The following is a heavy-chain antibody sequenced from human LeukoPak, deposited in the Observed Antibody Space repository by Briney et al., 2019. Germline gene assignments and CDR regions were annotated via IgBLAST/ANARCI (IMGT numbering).Heavy chain of an antibody. CDR1: GFTFSSYD. D-gene: IGHD3-16*01. CDR3: ARDLAQGAFDI. CDR2: IGTAGDT. J-gene: IGHJ3*02. V-gene: IGHV3-13*01. Sequence: GGSLRLSCAASGFTFSSYDMHWVRQATGKGLEWVSAIGTAGDTYYPGSVKGRFTISRENAKNSLYLQMNSLRAGDTAVYYCARDLAQGAFDIWGQGTMVIVSS.